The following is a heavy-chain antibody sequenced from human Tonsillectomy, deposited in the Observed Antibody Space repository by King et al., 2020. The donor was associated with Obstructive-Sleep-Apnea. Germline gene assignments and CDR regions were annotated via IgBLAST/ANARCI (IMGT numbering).Heavy chain of an antibody. CDR3: ARVPYITGWSGWFDP. Sequence: LQLQESGPGLVKPSETLSLTCTVSGGSISSSSYYWGWIRQPPGKGLEWIGSIYYCGSTNYNPSLKTRVTISIDTSKNQFSLKLSSVTAADTAVYYWARVPYITGWSGWFDPWGQGTLVTVSS. D-gene: IGHD6-19*01. CDR2: IYYCGST. V-gene: IGHV4-39*07. J-gene: IGHJ5*02. CDR1: GGSISSSSYY.